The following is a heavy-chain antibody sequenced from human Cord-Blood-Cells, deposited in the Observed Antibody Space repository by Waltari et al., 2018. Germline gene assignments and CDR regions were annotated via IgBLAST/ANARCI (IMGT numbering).Heavy chain of an antibody. CDR2: FDPEDGET. D-gene: IGHD3-3*01. V-gene: IGHV1-24*01. J-gene: IGHJ3*02. CDR1: GYTLTELS. CDR3: ATEGSRFLEWLFSGHAFDI. Sequence: QVQLVQSGAEVKKPGASVKVSCKVSGYTLTELSMHWVRPAPGKGLGWMGGFDPEDGETIYAQKFQGRVTMTEDTSTDTAYMELSSLRSEDTAVYYCATEGSRFLEWLFSGHAFDIWGQGTMVTVSS.